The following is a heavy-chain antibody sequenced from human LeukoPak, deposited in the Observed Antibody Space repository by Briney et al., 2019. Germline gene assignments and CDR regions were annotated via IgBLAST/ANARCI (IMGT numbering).Heavy chain of an antibody. J-gene: IGHJ4*02. CDR3: ARGKWEPLDY. V-gene: IGHV3-48*03. D-gene: IGHD1-26*01. Sequence: GSLRLSCAASGFTFSSYEVNWVRQAPGKGLEWVSYISSSGRTKYYADSVKGRFTISRDNAKNSLYLQMNSLRAEDTAVYYCARGKWEPLDYWGQGTLVTVSS. CDR2: ISSSGRTK. CDR1: GFTFSSYE.